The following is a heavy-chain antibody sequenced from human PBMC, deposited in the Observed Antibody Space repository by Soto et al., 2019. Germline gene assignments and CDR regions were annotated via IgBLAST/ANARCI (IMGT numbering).Heavy chain of an antibody. D-gene: IGHD6-19*01. CDR1: GFTFSSYW. V-gene: IGHV3-7*01. Sequence: EVQLVESGGGLVQPGGSLRLSCAASGFTFSSYWMSWVRQAPGKGLEWVANIKQAGSEKYYVDSVKGRFTISRDNAKSSLYLQMNGLRAEDTAVYYCVGSSGSLHWGQGTLVTVSS. CDR3: VGSSGSLH. CDR2: IKQAGSEK. J-gene: IGHJ4*02.